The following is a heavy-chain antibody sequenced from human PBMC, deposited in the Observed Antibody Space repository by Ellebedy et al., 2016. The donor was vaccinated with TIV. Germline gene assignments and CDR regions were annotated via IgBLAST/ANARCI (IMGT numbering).Heavy chain of an antibody. CDR2: IYSSGSS. CDR1: GCSISNYY. CDR3: ARGYRSHFDY. D-gene: IGHD6-13*01. J-gene: IGHJ4*02. V-gene: IGHV4-4*07. Sequence: MPSETLSLTCTVSGCSISNYYWSWIRQPAGKGLEWIGRIYSSGSSNYNHPLKSRVTMSADTSKNQFSLKVNSVTAADTAVYYCARGYRSHFDYWGQGTLVTVSS.